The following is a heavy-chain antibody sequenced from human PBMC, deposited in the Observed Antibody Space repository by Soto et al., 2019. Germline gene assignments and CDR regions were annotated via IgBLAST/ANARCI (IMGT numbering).Heavy chain of an antibody. V-gene: IGHV4-34*01. D-gene: IGHD2-8*01. CDR3: ASPELDCTNGVCYL. CDR1: GGSFSGYY. J-gene: IGHJ4*02. Sequence: ASETLSLTCAVYGGSFSGYYWSWIRQPPGKGLEWIGEINHSGSTNYNPSLKSRVTISVDTSKNQFSLKLSSVTAADTAVYYCASPELDCTNGVCYLWGQRTLVTVSS. CDR2: INHSGST.